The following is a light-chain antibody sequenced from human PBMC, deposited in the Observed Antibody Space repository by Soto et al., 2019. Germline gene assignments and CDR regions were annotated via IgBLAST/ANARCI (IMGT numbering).Light chain of an antibody. Sequence: QSVLTQPASVSGSPGQSITISCTGTSSDVGGYNYVSWYQQHQGKAPKLMIFDVNNRPSGVSNRFSGSKSGNTASLTISGLQAEDEDDYYCCSYTSSSTYFVGTGTKLTVL. CDR3: CSYTSSSTYF. J-gene: IGLJ1*01. CDR2: DVN. V-gene: IGLV2-14*01. CDR1: SSDVGGYNY.